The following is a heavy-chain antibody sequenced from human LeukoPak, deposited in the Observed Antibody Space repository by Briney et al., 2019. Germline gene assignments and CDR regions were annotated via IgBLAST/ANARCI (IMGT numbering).Heavy chain of an antibody. D-gene: IGHD6-19*01. V-gene: IGHV3-73*01. Sequence: GGSLRLSCAASGFTFSGSAMHWVRQASGKGLEWVGRIRSKVNNYATAYAASVKHRFTIYRDDSRNTAYLQMNSLKTEDTAVYYCTTQYISGPPGYWGQGTLVTVSS. CDR1: GFTFSGSA. CDR2: IRSKVNNYAT. J-gene: IGHJ4*02. CDR3: TTQYISGPPGY.